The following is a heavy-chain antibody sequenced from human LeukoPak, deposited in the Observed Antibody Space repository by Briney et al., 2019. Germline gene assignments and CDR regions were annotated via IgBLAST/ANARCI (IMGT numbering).Heavy chain of an antibody. V-gene: IGHV3-30*03. Sequence: GGSLRLSCAASGFTFSSYGMHWVRQAPGKGLEWVAVISYDGSNKYYADSVKGRFTISRDNAKNIVYLQMSNLADEDTAVYYCARDLAGSRWSAFDSWGQGALVTVSS. CDR3: ARDLAGSRWSAFDS. J-gene: IGHJ4*02. CDR2: ISYDGSNK. D-gene: IGHD3-10*01. CDR1: GFTFSSYG.